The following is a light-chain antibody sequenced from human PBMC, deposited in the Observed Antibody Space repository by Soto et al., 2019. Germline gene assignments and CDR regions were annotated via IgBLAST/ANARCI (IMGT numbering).Light chain of an antibody. Sequence: EIVLTQSPATLSLSPGERATLSCRASQSVGTYLVWYQQKPGQAPRLLIYDASKRAIGIPDRFSGSGSGTDFTLTISSLEPGDSAVYYWQQRRGWPRVFGGGTRME. CDR2: DAS. J-gene: IGKJ4*01. CDR1: QSVGTY. V-gene: IGKV3-11*01. CDR3: QQRRGWPRV.